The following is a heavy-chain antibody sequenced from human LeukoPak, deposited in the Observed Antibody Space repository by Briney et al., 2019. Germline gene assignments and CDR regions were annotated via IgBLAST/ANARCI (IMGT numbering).Heavy chain of an antibody. CDR1: GGSINSNY. V-gene: IGHV4-59*08. J-gene: IGHJ5*02. CDR3: ARHQYCSGGSCYPLDWFDP. Sequence: SETLSLTCTASGGSINSNYWSWIRQPPGKGLEWIGYIYYSGSTKYNPSLKSRVTISVDTSKNQFSLKLRSVTAADTAVYYCARHQYCSGGSCYPLDWFDPWGQGTLVTASS. D-gene: IGHD2-15*01. CDR2: IYYSGST.